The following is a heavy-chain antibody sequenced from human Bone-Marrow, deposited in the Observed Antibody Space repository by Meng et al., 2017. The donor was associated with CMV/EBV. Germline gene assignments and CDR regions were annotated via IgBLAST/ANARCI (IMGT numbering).Heavy chain of an antibody. Sequence: ASVKVSCKASGYTFTSYGISWVRQAPGQGLEWMGWISAYNGNTNYAQKLQGRVTMTTDTSTSTAYRELRSLRSDDTAVYYWSRDWGRNYYDSSGYNPAGRYWGQGTRVTCYS. D-gene: IGHD3-22*01. CDR1: GYTFTSYG. CDR2: ISAYNGNT. J-gene: IGHJ4*02. CDR3: SRDWGRNYYDSSGYNPAGRY. V-gene: IGHV1-18*01.